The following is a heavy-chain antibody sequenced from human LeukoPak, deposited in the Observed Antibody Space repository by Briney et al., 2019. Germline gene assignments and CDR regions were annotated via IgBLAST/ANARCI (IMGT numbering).Heavy chain of an antibody. CDR3: ARANGYRGEFDF. CDR1: GFTFRDFY. V-gene: IGHV3-11*01. Sequence: GGSLRLSCAASGFTFRDFYMIWIRQAPGKGLEWVSCISSGGSTIYYADSVKGRFTISRDNAKNSLYLHMTSLRVEDTAVYYCARANGYRGEFDFWGQGTLVTVSS. J-gene: IGHJ4*02. CDR2: ISSGGSTI. D-gene: IGHD6-13*01.